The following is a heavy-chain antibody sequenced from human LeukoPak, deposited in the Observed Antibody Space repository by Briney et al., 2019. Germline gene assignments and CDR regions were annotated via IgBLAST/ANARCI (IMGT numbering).Heavy chain of an antibody. J-gene: IGHJ4*02. CDR1: GFTFSIYG. CDR2: IRDDASNK. Sequence: PGGSLRLSCAASGFTFSIYGMHWVRQAPGKGLEWVAFIRDDASNKYYADSVKGRFTISRDNSQNTLYLQMSSLRAEDTAVYYCVKDRSFYYDTTTYYHFDHWGQGALVTVSS. CDR3: VKDRSFYYDTTTYYHFDH. V-gene: IGHV3-30*02. D-gene: IGHD3-22*01.